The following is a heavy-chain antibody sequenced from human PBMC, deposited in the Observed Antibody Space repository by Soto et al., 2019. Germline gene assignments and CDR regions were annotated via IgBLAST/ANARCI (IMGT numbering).Heavy chain of an antibody. CDR3: SREVPLRGFDP. Sequence: SETLSLTCAVSGGSISSGGYSWSWIRQPPGKGLEWIGYIYHSGSTYYNPSLKSRVTISVDRSKNQFSLKLSSVTAADTAVYYCSREVPLRGFDPWGQGTLVTVSS. CDR2: IYHSGST. D-gene: IGHD2-15*01. CDR1: GGSISSGGYS. V-gene: IGHV4-30-2*01. J-gene: IGHJ5*02.